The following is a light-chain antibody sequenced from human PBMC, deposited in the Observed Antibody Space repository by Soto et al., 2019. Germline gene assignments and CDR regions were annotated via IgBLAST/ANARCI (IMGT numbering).Light chain of an antibody. J-gene: IGLJ3*02. V-gene: IGLV2-11*01. CDR2: DVT. Sequence: QSALTQPRSVSGSPGQSVTISCTGTSSDVGGYNFVSWYQQHPGKAPQLIIYDVTKRPSGVPDRFSGSKSGNTASLTISGLQAEDEADYYCCSYAGSYTLGVFGGGTQLTVL. CDR3: CSYAGSYTLGV. CDR1: SSDVGGYNF.